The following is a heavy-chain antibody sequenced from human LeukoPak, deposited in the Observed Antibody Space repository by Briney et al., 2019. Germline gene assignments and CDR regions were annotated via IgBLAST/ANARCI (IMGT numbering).Heavy chain of an antibody. J-gene: IGHJ4*02. Sequence: GGSLRLSCAVSGFTFRSYGMHWVRQAPGKGLEWVAVISYDGSNEYHADSVKGRFTISRDNSKNTLYLEMNSLRAEDTAVYYCAKDLKQDIVATNLDYWGQGTLVTVSS. CDR2: ISYDGSNE. V-gene: IGHV3-30*18. CDR1: GFTFRSYG. D-gene: IGHD5-12*01. CDR3: AKDLKQDIVATNLDY.